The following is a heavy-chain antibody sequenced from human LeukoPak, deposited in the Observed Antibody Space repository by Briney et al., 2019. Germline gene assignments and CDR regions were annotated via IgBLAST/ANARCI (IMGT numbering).Heavy chain of an antibody. CDR3: ARTQIAAAVIGLGKDGDYSLDY. J-gene: IGHJ4*02. CDR2: IYYSGST. D-gene: IGHD6-13*01. Sequence: PSETLSLTCTVSGDPINTFFWSWLRQPAGKGLEWIGYIYYSGSTNYNPSLKSRVTILVDTSKNQCSLKLSSVTAADTAVYYCARTQIAAAVIGLGKDGDYSLDYWGQGTLVTVSS. V-gene: IGHV4-59*01. CDR1: GDPINTFF.